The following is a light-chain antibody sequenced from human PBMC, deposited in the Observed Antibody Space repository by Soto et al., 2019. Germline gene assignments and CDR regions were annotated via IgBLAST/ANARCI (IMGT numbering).Light chain of an antibody. J-gene: IGKJ5*01. V-gene: IGKV1-9*01. CDR3: QQLLSYPIT. CDR1: QGISTY. Sequence: DIQLTQSPSFLSASVGDRVTTTCRASQGISTYLAWYQQKPGKAPKLLIYAASTLQSGVPLSFSGSGSGTSFTLTISSLQPEDFATYYCQQLLSYPITFGQGTRLEIK. CDR2: AAS.